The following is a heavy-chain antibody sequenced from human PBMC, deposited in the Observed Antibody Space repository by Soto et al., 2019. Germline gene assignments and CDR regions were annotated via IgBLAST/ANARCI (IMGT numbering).Heavy chain of an antibody. Sequence: QVQLVQSGAEVEKPGSSAKVSCKASGGTFGSYAISWVRQAPGQGLEWMGGIIPIPGTANYAQKFQGRVTIAADQSTSTAYMELSSLRSEDTAVYYCARSQGSSTSLEIYFYYYYGMDVWGQGTTVTVSS. CDR1: GGTFGSYA. J-gene: IGHJ6*02. D-gene: IGHD2-2*01. CDR3: ARSQGSSTSLEIYFYYYYGMDV. CDR2: IIPIPGTA. V-gene: IGHV1-69*01.